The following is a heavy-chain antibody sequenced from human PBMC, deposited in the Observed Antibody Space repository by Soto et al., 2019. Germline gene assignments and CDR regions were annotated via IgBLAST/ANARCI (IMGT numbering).Heavy chain of an antibody. J-gene: IGHJ4*02. V-gene: IGHV3-33*01. CDR3: ARENTVTTPPVY. CDR2: IWYDGSNK. D-gene: IGHD4-17*01. CDR1: GFTFSSYG. Sequence: ESGGRVVQPGRSLRLSCAASGFTFSSYGMHWVRQAPGKGLVWVAVIWYDGSNKYYADSVKGRFTISRDNSKNKLYLQMNSLRAEDTAVYYCARENTVTTPPVYWGQGTLVTVSS.